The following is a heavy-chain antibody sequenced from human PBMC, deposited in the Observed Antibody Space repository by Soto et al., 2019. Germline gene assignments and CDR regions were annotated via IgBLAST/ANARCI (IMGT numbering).Heavy chain of an antibody. Sequence: QLQESGPGLVKPSQTLSLTCTVSGASINNNDYYWSWIRQTPGKVLAWIGYVDYSGTTDYIPSIKSLLSRSIDKSQNQFTLKLIYVTAADTATYYCARMSYFYDKWYFDLWGRGTLVTVSS. CDR3: ARMSYFYDKWYFDL. V-gene: IGHV4-30-4*01. CDR1: GASINNNDYY. D-gene: IGHD3-22*01. J-gene: IGHJ2*01. CDR2: VDYSGTT.